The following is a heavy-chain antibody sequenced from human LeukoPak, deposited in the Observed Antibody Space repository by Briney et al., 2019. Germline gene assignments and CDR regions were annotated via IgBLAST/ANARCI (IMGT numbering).Heavy chain of an antibody. D-gene: IGHD4-17*01. CDR1: GFTFSSYA. CDR2: ISGSGGST. J-gene: IGHJ3*02. Sequence: GGSLRLSCAASGFTFSSYAMSWVRQAPGRGLEWVSAISGSGGSTYYADSVKGRFTISRDNSKNTLYLQMNSLRAEDTAVYYCAKGGDYGYAFDIWGQGTMVTVSS. CDR3: AKGGDYGYAFDI. V-gene: IGHV3-23*01.